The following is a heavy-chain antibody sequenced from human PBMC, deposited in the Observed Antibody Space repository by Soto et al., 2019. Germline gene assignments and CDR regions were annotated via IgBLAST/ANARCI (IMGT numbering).Heavy chain of an antibody. CDR3: TRSIGSGGVIGGFDY. V-gene: IGHV1-69*01. CDR1: GGTFKMYA. Sequence: QVQLVQSGAEVREPGSAVKVSCKASGGTFKMYAMHWVRQAPEQGLEWMGGIIPILDKPTYAQKFQGRVTITVDDSTATAYMELSSLRSGDTAVYYCTRSIGSGGVIGGFDYWGQGTLVTVSS. D-gene: IGHD3-16*02. J-gene: IGHJ4*02. CDR2: IIPILDKP.